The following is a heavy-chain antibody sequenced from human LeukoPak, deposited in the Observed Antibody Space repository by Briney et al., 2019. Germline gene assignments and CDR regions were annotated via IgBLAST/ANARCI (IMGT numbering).Heavy chain of an antibody. CDR1: GGSLSSGSYH. J-gene: IGHJ5*02. CDR2: IYTSGST. D-gene: IGHD2-2*01. CDR3: AREYQLLLGRFDP. V-gene: IGHV4-61*02. Sequence: PSETLYLTCTVSGGSLSSGSYHWSWIRPPAGKGLEWIGRIYTSGSTNYTPSLKSRVTISVDTSKNQFSLKLSSVTAADTAVYYCAREYQLLLGRFDPWGQGTLVTVSS.